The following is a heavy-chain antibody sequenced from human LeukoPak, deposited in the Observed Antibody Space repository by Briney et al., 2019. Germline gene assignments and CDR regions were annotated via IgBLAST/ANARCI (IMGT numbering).Heavy chain of an antibody. D-gene: IGHD6-6*01. J-gene: IGHJ2*01. V-gene: IGHV4-34*01. CDR1: GGSFSGYY. CDR2: INHSGST. CDR3: ARRRQYDSSLFWNFDL. Sequence: SETLSLTCAVYGGSFSGYYWSWIRQSPGKGLEWIGEINHSGSTNYNPSLKSRVTISVDTSKNQFSLKLNFVTAADTAVYYCARRRQYDSSLFWNFDLWGRGTLVTVSS.